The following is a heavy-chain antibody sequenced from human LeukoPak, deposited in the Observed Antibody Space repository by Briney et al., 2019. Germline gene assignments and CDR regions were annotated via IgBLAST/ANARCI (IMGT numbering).Heavy chain of an antibody. CDR1: GFTFSDYA. V-gene: IGHV3-23*01. D-gene: IGHD3-9*01. CDR3: APRKEDYDILTGYYNRGGFDY. Sequence: GGSLRLSCAASGFTFSDYAMNWVRQAPGKGLEWVSTITGSGGNTYYADSVRGRFTISRDNSKNTLFLQMNSLRAEDTAVYYCAPRKEDYDILTGYYNRGGFDYWGQGTLVTVSS. CDR2: ITGSGGNT. J-gene: IGHJ4*02.